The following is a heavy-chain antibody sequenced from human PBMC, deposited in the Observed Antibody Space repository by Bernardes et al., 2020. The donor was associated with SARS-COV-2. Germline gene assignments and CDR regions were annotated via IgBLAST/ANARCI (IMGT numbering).Heavy chain of an antibody. CDR2: ISSSGSTI. Sequence: GGSLRLSCAASGFTFSSYEMNWVRQAPGKGLEWVSYISSSGSTIYYADSVKGRFTISRDNAKNSLYLQMNSLRAEDTAVYYCAREGRITMVQGVIGFDYWGQGTLVTVSS. V-gene: IGHV3-48*03. CDR1: GFTFSSYE. J-gene: IGHJ4*02. CDR3: AREGRITMVQGVIGFDY. D-gene: IGHD3-10*01.